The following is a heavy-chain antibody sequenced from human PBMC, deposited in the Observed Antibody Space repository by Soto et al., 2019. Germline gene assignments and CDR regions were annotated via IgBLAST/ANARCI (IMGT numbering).Heavy chain of an antibody. D-gene: IGHD1-26*01. CDR3: ARGGATALFYFDY. Sequence: GASVKVSCKASGFTFTSSAVQWVRQARGQRLEWIGRIIVGGGSTNYAQKFQGRVTMTRDTSTSTVYMELSSLRSEDTAVFYCARGGATALFYFDYWGQGTLVTVSS. CDR2: IIVGGGST. J-gene: IGHJ4*02. V-gene: IGHV1-58*01. CDR1: GFTFTSSA.